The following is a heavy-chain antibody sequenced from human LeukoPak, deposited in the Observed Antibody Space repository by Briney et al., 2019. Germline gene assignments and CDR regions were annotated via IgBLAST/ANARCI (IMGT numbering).Heavy chain of an antibody. CDR3: ARRLSQYDCFDP. CDR1: EDSVSSNSVT. D-gene: IGHD2-2*01. CDR2: TYYRSTWYN. Sequence: SQTLSLTCAISEDSVSSNSVTWNWIRQSPSRGLEWLGRTYYRSTWYNDCAVSVRGRITVNPDTSKNQFSLHLNSVTPEDTAVYYCARRLSQYDCFDPWGQGILVTVSP. V-gene: IGHV6-1*01. J-gene: IGHJ5*02.